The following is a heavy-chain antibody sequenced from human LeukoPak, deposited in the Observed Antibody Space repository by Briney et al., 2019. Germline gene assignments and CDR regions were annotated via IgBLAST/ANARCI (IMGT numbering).Heavy chain of an antibody. CDR1: GFTFSSYA. D-gene: IGHD3-16*01. CDR3: ARETGRSRAGGGFDY. Sequence: GGSLRLSCAASGFTFSSYAMHWVRQAPGKGLEWVAVISYDGSNKYYADSVKGRFTISRDNSKNTLYLQMNSLRAEDTAVYYCARETGRSRAGGGFDYWGQGTLVTVSS. V-gene: IGHV3-30*04. CDR2: ISYDGSNK. J-gene: IGHJ4*02.